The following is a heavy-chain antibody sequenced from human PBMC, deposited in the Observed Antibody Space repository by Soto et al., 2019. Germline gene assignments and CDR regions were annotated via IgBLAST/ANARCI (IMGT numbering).Heavy chain of an antibody. Sequence: QVQLVQCGAEVKKPGASVKVSCKASGYTCTSYAISWVRQAPGQGLEWMGWISAYNGNTNYAQKLQGRVTMTTDTSTITAYMELRSLRSDDTAVYYCTRKDTIFGVVKGLSDWGQGTLVTVSS. CDR1: GYTCTSYA. J-gene: IGHJ4*02. D-gene: IGHD3-3*01. CDR3: TRKDTIFGVVKGLSD. CDR2: ISAYNGNT. V-gene: IGHV1-18*01.